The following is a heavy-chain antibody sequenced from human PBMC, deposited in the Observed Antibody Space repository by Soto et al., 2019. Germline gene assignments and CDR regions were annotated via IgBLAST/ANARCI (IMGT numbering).Heavy chain of an antibody. CDR3: ARELASYGMDV. D-gene: IGHD1-1*01. Sequence: ASVKVSCKASGYTFTSYTMHWVRQAPGQRLEWMGWINAGNGNTKYSQKFQGRVTITRDTSASTAYMELSSLRSEDTAVYYCARELASYGMDVWGQGTTVTVSS. CDR2: INAGNGNT. V-gene: IGHV1-3*01. CDR1: GYTFTSYT. J-gene: IGHJ6*02.